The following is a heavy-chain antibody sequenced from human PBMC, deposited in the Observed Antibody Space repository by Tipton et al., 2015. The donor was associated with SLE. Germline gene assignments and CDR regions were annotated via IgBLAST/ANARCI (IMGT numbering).Heavy chain of an antibody. CDR2: ISSSSSYI. V-gene: IGHV3-21*01. Sequence: SLRLSCAASGFTFSSYGMHWVRQAPGKGLEWVSSISSSSSYIYYADSVKGRFTISRDNSKNTLYLQMNSLRAEDTAVYYCARVLGSYYGMDVWGQGTTVTVSS. CDR1: GFTFSSYG. CDR3: ARVLGSYYGMDV. J-gene: IGHJ6*02.